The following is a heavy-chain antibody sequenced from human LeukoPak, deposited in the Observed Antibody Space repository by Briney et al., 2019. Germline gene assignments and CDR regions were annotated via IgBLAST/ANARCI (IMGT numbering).Heavy chain of an antibody. CDR2: IKSKTDGGTT. J-gene: IGHJ4*02. CDR3: VGVLVPAANFDY. V-gene: IGHV3-15*01. CDR1: GFTFSNAW. Sequence: PGGSLRLSCAASGFTFSNAWMSWVRQAPGKGLEWVGRIKSKTDGGTTDYAAPVKGRFTISRDDSKNTLYLQMNSLKTEDTAVYYCVGVLVPAANFDYWRQGTLVTVSP. D-gene: IGHD2-2*01.